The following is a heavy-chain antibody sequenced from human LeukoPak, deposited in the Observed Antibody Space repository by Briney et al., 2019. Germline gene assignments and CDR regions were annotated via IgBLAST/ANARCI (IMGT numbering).Heavy chain of an antibody. CDR2: INHSGST. Sequence: SETLSLTCAVYGGSFSGYYWSWIRQPPGKGLEWIGEINHSGSTNYNPSLKSRVTISVDTSKNQFSLKLSSVTAADTAVYYCARASNPTYYDFWSGYYGYWGQGTLVTVFS. V-gene: IGHV4-34*01. CDR3: ARASNPTYYDFWSGYYGY. CDR1: GGSFSGYY. D-gene: IGHD3-3*01. J-gene: IGHJ4*02.